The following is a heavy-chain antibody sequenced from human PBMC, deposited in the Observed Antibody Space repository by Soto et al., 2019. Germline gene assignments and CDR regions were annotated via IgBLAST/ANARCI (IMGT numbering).Heavy chain of an antibody. D-gene: IGHD3-22*01. J-gene: IGHJ4*02. Sequence: PGGSLRLSCAASGFTFSSYGMHWVRQAPGKGLEWVAVISYDGSNKYYADSVKGRFTISRDNSKNTLYLQMNSLRAEDTAVYYCANGAHYYDSSGYAYYFDYWGQGTLVTVSS. CDR2: ISYDGSNK. CDR3: ANGAHYYDSSGYAYYFDY. CDR1: GFTFSSYG. V-gene: IGHV3-30*18.